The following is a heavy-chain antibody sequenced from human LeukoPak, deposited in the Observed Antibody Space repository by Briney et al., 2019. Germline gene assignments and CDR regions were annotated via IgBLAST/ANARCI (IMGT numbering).Heavy chain of an antibody. CDR3: ARDSNGYSYGYYYYYYYMDV. CDR2: IYTSGST. CDR1: GGSISSYY. D-gene: IGHD5-18*01. Sequence: SETLSLTCTVSGGSISSYYWSWIRQPPGKGLEWIGRIYTSGSTNYNPSLKSRVTISVDTSKNQFSLKLSSVTAADTAVYYCARDSNGYSYGYYYYYYYMDVWGKGTTVTVSS. V-gene: IGHV4-4*08. J-gene: IGHJ6*03.